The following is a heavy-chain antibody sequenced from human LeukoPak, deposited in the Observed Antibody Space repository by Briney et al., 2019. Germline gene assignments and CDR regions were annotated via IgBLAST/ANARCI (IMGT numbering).Heavy chain of an antibody. CDR3: ASIYYDFWSGATHDAFDI. D-gene: IGHD3-3*01. CDR1: GFTFSTYG. Sequence: PGGSLRLSCAASGFTFSTYGMSWVRQAPGKGLEWVSAISNSGGATCYADSVKGRFTISRDNSENTVYLQMNSLRAEDTAVYYCASIYYDFWSGATHDAFDIWGQGTMVTVSS. CDR2: ISNSGGAT. J-gene: IGHJ3*02. V-gene: IGHV3-23*01.